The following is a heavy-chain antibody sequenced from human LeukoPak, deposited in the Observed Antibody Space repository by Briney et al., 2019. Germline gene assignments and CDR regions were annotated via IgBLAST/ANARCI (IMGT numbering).Heavy chain of an antibody. CDR3: AKGRYSSSWSRFDY. CDR1: GFTFSSYA. CDR2: VGGSGGST. V-gene: IGHV3-23*01. D-gene: IGHD6-13*01. Sequence: GGSLRLSCAASGFTFSSYAMSWVRQAPGKGLEWVSAVGGSGGSTFYADSVKGRFTISRDNSKNTLYLQMNSLRAEDTAVYYCAKGRYSSSWSRFDYWGQGTLVTVSS. J-gene: IGHJ4*02.